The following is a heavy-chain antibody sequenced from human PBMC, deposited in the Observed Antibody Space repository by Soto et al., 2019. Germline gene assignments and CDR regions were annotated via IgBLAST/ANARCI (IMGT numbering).Heavy chain of an antibody. J-gene: IGHJ6*03. CDR3: ARSRGTRYDFWSGYYDYYYYYYMDV. CDR1: GGSISSGGYY. CDR2: IYYSGST. D-gene: IGHD3-3*01. Sequence: SETLSLTCTVSGGSISSGGYYWSWIRQHPGKGLEWIGYIYYSGSTYYNPSLKSRVTISVDTSKNQFSLKLSSVTAADTAVYYCARSRGTRYDFWSGYYDYYYYYYMDVWGKGTTVTVSS. V-gene: IGHV4-31*03.